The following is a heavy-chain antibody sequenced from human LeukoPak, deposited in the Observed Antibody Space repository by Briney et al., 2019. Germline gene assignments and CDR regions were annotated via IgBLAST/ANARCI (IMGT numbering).Heavy chain of an antibody. J-gene: IGHJ4*02. D-gene: IGHD3-10*01. V-gene: IGHV1-18*01. CDR1: GYTFTSYG. Sequence: ASVKVSFKASGYTFTSYGISWVRQAPGQGLEWMGWIGAYNGNTNYAQKLQGRVTMTTDTSTSTAYMELRSLRSDDTAVYYCARAPMVRGYIDYWGQGTLVTVSS. CDR2: IGAYNGNT. CDR3: ARAPMVRGYIDY.